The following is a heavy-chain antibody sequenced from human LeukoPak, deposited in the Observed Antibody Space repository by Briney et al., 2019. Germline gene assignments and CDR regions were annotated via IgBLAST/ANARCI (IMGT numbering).Heavy chain of an antibody. V-gene: IGHV5-51*01. CDR3: ARRDSDRGQIVRSRWFDP. CDR2: IYPGDSDT. D-gene: IGHD3-16*02. CDR1: GYSFTNYW. Sequence: GESLKISCKGSGYSFTNYWIDWVRQMPGKGLEWMGIIYPGDSDTRYNPSFQGQVTISADKSISTAYLQWSSLKASDTAMYYCARRDSDRGQIVRSRWFDPWGQGTLVTVSS. J-gene: IGHJ5*02.